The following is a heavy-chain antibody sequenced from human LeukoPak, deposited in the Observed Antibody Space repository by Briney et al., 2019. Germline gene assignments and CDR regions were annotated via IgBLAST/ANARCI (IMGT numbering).Heavy chain of an antibody. V-gene: IGHV4-34*01. J-gene: IGHJ3*02. Sequence: SETLSLTCAVYGGSFSGYYWSWIRQPPGKGLEWIGEINHSGSTNYNPSLKSRVTISVDTSKNQFSLKLSSVTAADTAVYYCARSCSGGSCYSNAFDIRGQGTMVTVSS. D-gene: IGHD2-15*01. CDR1: GGSFSGYY. CDR3: ARSCSGGSCYSNAFDI. CDR2: INHSGST.